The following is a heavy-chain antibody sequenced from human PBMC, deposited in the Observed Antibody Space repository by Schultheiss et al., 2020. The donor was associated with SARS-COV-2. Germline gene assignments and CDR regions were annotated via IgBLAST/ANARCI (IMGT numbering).Heavy chain of an antibody. Sequence: LRLSCTVFGGSISSGGYYWSWIRQHPGKGLEWIGYISYSGSTNYNPSLKSRVTISVDTSKNQFSLKLSSVTAADTAVYYCARDQAYGDYVSYYYGMDVWGQGTTVTVSS. J-gene: IGHJ6*02. D-gene: IGHD4-17*01. V-gene: IGHV4-31*03. CDR2: ISYSGST. CDR3: ARDQAYGDYVSYYYGMDV. CDR1: GGSISSGGYY.